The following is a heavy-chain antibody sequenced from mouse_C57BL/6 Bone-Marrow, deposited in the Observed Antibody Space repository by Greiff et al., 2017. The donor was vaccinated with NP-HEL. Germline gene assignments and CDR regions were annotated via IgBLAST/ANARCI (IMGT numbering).Heavy chain of an antibody. D-gene: IGHD4-1*01. V-gene: IGHV1-50*01. CDR2: LDPSASYT. J-gene: IGHJ2*01. CDR3: ARDWDDYFDY. Sequence: VQLQQPGAELVKPGASVKLSCKASGYTFTSYWMQWVKQRPGQGLEWIGKLDPSASYTNYNQKFKGKATLTVDTSSSTAYMQLSSLTSEDSAVYYCARDWDDYFDYWGQGTTLTVSS. CDR1: GYTFTSYW.